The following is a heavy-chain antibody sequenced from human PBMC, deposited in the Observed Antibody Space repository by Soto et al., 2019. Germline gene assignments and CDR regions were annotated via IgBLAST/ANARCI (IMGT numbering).Heavy chain of an antibody. D-gene: IGHD2-2*01. J-gene: IGHJ3*02. CDR3: ARGYSCGSSTSCNGAYAFDI. CDR2: IYHSGST. CDR1: GGSISSSNW. Sequence: QVQLQESGPGLVKPSGTLSLTCAVSGGSISSSNWWSWVRQPPGKGLEWIGEIYHSGSTNYNPSLKSRVTISVDKSKNQFSLKLSSVTAADTAVYYCARGYSCGSSTSCNGAYAFDIWGQGTMVTVSS. V-gene: IGHV4-4*02.